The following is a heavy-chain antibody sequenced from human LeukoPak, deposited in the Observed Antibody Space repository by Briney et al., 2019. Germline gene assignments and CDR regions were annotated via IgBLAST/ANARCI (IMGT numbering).Heavy chain of an antibody. J-gene: IGHJ6*02. CDR3: ARGGGLDV. Sequence: GGSLSLSCEVSGFTFSSYWMNWVRQAPGKGLEWVANIKQDGSDKYYVDSVKGRFTISRDNAKNSLYLQMNSLRAEDTAVYFCARGGGLDVWGQGATVTVSS. CDR2: IKQDGSDK. CDR1: GFTFSSYW. V-gene: IGHV3-7*04.